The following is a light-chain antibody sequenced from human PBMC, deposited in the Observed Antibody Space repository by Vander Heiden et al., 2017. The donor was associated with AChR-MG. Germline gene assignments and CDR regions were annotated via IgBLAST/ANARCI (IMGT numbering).Light chain of an antibody. CDR2: EVS. J-gene: IGLJ2*01. Sequence: QSALTQPPSASGSPGQSVTISCTGTSSDVGGYNYVSWYQHHPGKAPQLMIYEVSKRPSGVPDRFSGSKSGNTASLTVSGLQAEDEADYYCSSYAGSDNLLFGGGTKLTVL. CDR3: SSYAGSDNLL. V-gene: IGLV2-8*01. CDR1: SSDVGGYNY.